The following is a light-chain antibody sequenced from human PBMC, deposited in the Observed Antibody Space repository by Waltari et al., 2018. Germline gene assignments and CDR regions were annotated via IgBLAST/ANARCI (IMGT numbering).Light chain of an antibody. CDR1: QGVSSN. J-gene: IGKJ2*01. Sequence: EIVLTQSPATLSLSPGERGTLSCRASQGVSSNLAWYQQKPGQAPRLLIYDASNRATGVPARFSGSGSGTDFTLTINRLQAEDFATYYCQQSSTNPYTFGRG. CDR3: QQSSTNPYT. CDR2: DAS. V-gene: IGKV3-11*01.